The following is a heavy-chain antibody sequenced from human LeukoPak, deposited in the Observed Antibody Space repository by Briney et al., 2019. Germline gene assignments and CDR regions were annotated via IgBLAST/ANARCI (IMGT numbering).Heavy chain of an antibody. J-gene: IGHJ4*02. CDR2: IKEDGSEK. CDR3: ASMSYYDILTGL. CDR1: TFTISGYW. D-gene: IGHD3-9*01. Sequence: GGSLRLSCAASTFTISGYWMSWVRQAPGKGLEWLANIKEDGSEKYYVDSVEGRFTISRDNAKNSLYLQMNSLRAEDTAVYYCASMSYYDILTGLWGQGTLVTVSS. V-gene: IGHV3-7*01.